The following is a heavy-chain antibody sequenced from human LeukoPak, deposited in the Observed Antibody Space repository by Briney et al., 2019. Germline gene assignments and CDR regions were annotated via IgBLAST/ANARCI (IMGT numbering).Heavy chain of an antibody. V-gene: IGHV3-7*01. CDR3: ARDRGYSSFDY. CDR1: AFTFSSYW. CDR2: IKEDGSEI. J-gene: IGHJ4*02. D-gene: IGHD4-23*01. Sequence: GGSLRLSCAASAFTFSSYWMSWVRQAPGKGPEWVANIKEDGSEIHYVDSVKGRFTISRDNAKNSLYLQLNSLRVKDTAVYYCARDRGYSSFDYWGQGTLVTVSS.